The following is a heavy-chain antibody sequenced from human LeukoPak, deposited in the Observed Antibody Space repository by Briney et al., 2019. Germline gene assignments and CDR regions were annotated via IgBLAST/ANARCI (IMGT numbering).Heavy chain of an antibody. CDR3: ARSPSGSDPYYFDF. CDR2: ISRSGRNK. V-gene: IGHV3-48*03. Sequence: GGSLRLSCAASGFTFNNYWMNWVRQAPGKGLEWVSYISRSGRNKYYAEFVKGRFTFSRDNAMNSVFLQMNSLRAEDTAVYYCARSPSGSDPYYFDFWGQGTLVTVPS. J-gene: IGHJ4*02. CDR1: GFTFNNYW. D-gene: IGHD3-10*01.